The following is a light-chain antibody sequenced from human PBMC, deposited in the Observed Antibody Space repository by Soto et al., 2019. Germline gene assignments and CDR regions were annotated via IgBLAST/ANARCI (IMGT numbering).Light chain of an antibody. CDR2: EVS. CDR3: CSYADNYSYV. Sequence: QSVLTQPASVSGSPGQSITISCTGTSSDIGAYKHVSWYQQHPGKAPKLMIYEVSKRPSGVPDRFSGSKSGNTASLTISGLQAEDEADYYCCSYADNYSYVFGTGTKVTVL. J-gene: IGLJ1*01. V-gene: IGLV2-11*01. CDR1: SSDIGAYKH.